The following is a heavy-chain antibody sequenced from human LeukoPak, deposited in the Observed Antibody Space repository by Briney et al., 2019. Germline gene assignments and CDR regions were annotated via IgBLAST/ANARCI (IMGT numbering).Heavy chain of an antibody. J-gene: IGHJ4*02. D-gene: IGHD3-3*01. CDR1: GFTYSDYW. CDR3: VRDDYDFWSGYQRYFEF. CDR2: INQDGSEK. Sequence: GGSLRLSCAVSGFTYSDYWMTWVRQAPGKGLEWVANINQDGSEKYYVDSVEGRFTISRDSVKNSLYLQMTSVRADDTAMYYCVRDDYDFWSGYQRYFEFWGQGTLVTVSS. V-gene: IGHV3-7*01.